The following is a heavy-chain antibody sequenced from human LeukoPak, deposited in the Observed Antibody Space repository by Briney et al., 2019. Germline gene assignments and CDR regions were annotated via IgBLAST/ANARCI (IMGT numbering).Heavy chain of an antibody. D-gene: IGHD3-3*01. CDR1: GFSLSNARMG. J-gene: IGHJ4*02. CDR2: IFSNDEK. Sequence: SGPVLVKPTETLTLTCTVSGFSLSNARMGVSWIRQPPGKALEWLAHIFSNDEKSYSTSLKSRLTISKDTSKSQVVLTMTNTDPVDTATYYCARIRRDYDFWSGYHDYWGQGTLVTVSS. V-gene: IGHV2-26*01. CDR3: ARIRRDYDFWSGYHDY.